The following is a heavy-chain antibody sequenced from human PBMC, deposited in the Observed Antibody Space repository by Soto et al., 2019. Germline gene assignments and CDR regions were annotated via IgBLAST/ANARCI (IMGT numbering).Heavy chain of an antibody. D-gene: IGHD6-19*01. CDR3: ARHPVTSSGWNFDY. CDR1: GGSLGTNY. V-gene: IGHV4-59*08. Sequence: PSETLSLTCTVSGGSLGTNYWSWIRQPPGKGLEWIGYIYYSGGTNYNTSLESRVTISVDTPRNQFSLKLRSVTAADTAVYYCARHPVTSSGWNFDYWGRGTLVTVSS. J-gene: IGHJ4*02. CDR2: IYYSGGT.